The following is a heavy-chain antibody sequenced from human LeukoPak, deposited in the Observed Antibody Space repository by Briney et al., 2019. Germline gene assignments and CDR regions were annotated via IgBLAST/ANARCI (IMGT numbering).Heavy chain of an antibody. J-gene: IGHJ4*02. CDR3: ARVLSWGFDY. CDR2: ISSSGSSI. V-gene: IGHV3-48*03. Sequence: PGGSLRLSCAASGFTFSSYEMNWVRQAPGKGLEWVSYISSSGSSIHYADSVKGRFTISRDNAKNSLYLQMNSLRAEDTAVYYCARVLSWGFDYWGQGTLVTVSS. D-gene: IGHD3-16*01. CDR1: GFTFSSYE.